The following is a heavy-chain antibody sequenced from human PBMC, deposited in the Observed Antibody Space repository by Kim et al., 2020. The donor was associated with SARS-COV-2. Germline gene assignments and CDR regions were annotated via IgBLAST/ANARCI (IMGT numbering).Heavy chain of an antibody. CDR1: GFTFSSYG. Sequence: GGSLRLSCAASGFTFSSYGMHWVRQAPGKGLEWVAVISYDGSNKYYADSVKGRFTISRDNSKNTLYLQMNSLRAEDTAVYYCAKAVWFGELLGYYGMDVWGQGTTVTVSS. V-gene: IGHV3-30*18. D-gene: IGHD3-10*01. CDR3: AKAVWFGELLGYYGMDV. J-gene: IGHJ6*02. CDR2: ISYDGSNK.